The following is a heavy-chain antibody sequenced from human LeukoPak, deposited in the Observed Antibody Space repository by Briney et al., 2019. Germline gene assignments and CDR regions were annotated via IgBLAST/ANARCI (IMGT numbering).Heavy chain of an antibody. Sequence: SQTLSLTCAISGDSVSSNSAAWNWIRQSPSRGLEWLGRTYYRSKWYNDYAVSVKSRITINPDTSKSQFSLQLDSVTPEDTAVYYCARGSSSWPNMNWFDPWGQGTLVTVSS. CDR1: GDSVSSNSAA. CDR3: ARGSSSWPNMNWFDP. D-gene: IGHD6-13*01. CDR2: TYYRSKWYN. V-gene: IGHV6-1*01. J-gene: IGHJ5*02.